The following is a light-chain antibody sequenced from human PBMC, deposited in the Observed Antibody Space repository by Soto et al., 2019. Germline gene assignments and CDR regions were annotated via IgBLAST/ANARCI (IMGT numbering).Light chain of an antibody. CDR3: SSYTNSSDLVV. CDR2: DVS. CDR1: SSDVGCYNY. V-gene: IGLV2-14*01. Sequence: QSALTQPASVSGSPGQSITISCTGTSSDVGCYNYVSWYQQHPGKAPKLTIYDVSNRPSGVSNRFSGSKSCNTASLTISGLQAEDEADYYFSSYTNSSDLVVFGGGTQPAAL. J-gene: IGLJ2*01.